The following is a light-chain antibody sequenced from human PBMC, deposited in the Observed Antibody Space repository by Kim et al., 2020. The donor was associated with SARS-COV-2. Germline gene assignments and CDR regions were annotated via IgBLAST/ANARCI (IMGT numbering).Light chain of an antibody. Sequence: QSVLTQPPSVSGAPGQRVTISCTGSSSNIGGSYDVHWYQQLPGTAPKLLIYGNSNRPSGVPDRFSASKSGTSASLAITGLQAEDEADYYCHSYDSSLSAVVFGGGTQLTVL. CDR2: GNS. CDR1: SSNIGGSYD. CDR3: HSYDSSLSAVV. J-gene: IGLJ2*01. V-gene: IGLV1-40*01.